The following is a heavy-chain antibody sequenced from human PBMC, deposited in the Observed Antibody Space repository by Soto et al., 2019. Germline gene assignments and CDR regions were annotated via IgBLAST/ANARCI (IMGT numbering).Heavy chain of an antibody. J-gene: IGHJ3*02. Sequence: GGSLRLSCAASGFTFSSYSMNWVRQAPGKGLEWVSSISSSSSYIYYADSVKGRFTISRDNAKNSLYLQMNSLRAEDTAVYYCARDSPQRTVTTGLDAFDIWGQGTMVTVSS. CDR1: GFTFSSYS. D-gene: IGHD4-17*01. CDR3: ARDSPQRTVTTGLDAFDI. CDR2: ISSSSSYI. V-gene: IGHV3-21*01.